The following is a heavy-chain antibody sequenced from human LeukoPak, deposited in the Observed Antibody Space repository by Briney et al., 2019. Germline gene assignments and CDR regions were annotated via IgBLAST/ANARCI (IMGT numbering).Heavy chain of an antibody. CDR2: FSLISGSI. J-gene: IGHJ4*02. V-gene: IGHV3-9*01. CDR3: AKDPHPYYYGSGTYFDY. CDR1: GFIFDEYG. Sequence: GRSLRLSCAVSGFIFDEYGVHRVRQAPGRGLVWVSVFSLISGSIGYAYSVKGRFIISREHAKNSCYLQMNSVRAVYTMSYYCAKDPHPYYYGSGTYFDYWGQGTLVTVSS. D-gene: IGHD3-10*01.